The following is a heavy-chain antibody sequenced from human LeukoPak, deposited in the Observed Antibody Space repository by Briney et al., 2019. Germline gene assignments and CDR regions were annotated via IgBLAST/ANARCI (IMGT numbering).Heavy chain of an antibody. D-gene: IGHD3-10*01. Sequence: GGSLRLSCAASGFTFSSYAMHWVRQAPGKGLEWVAVISYDGSNKYYADSVKGRFTISRDNSKNTLYLQMNSLRAEDTAVYYCARDLGVWGRGTLVTVSS. J-gene: IGHJ4*02. CDR1: GFTFSSYA. CDR3: ARDLGV. CDR2: ISYDGSNK. V-gene: IGHV3-30-3*01.